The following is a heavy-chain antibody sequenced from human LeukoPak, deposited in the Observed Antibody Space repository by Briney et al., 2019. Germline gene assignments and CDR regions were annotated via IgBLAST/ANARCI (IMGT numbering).Heavy chain of an antibody. CDR3: ARDQGTGGGYYYYGMDV. CDR1: GGTFSSYA. CDR2: IIPIFGTA. V-gene: IGHV1-69*13. Sequence: SVKVSCKASGGTFSSYANSWVRQAPGQGLEWMGGIIPIFGTANYAQKFQGRVTITADESTSTAYMELSSLRSEDTAVYYCARDQGTGGGYYYYGMDVWGKGTTVTVSS. D-gene: IGHD1-14*01. J-gene: IGHJ6*04.